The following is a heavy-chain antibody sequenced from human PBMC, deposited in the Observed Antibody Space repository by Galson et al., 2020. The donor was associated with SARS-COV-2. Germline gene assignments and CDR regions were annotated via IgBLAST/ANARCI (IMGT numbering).Heavy chain of an antibody. J-gene: IGHJ4*02. Sequence: ASVKVSCKASGYTFTSYGISWVRQAPGQGLEWMGWISAYNGNTNYAQKLQGRVTMTTDTSTSTAYMELRSLRSDDTAVYYCAREVYSSGWYDNCDDWGQGTLVTVSS. V-gene: IGHV1-18*01. D-gene: IGHD6-19*01. CDR2: ISAYNGNT. CDR3: AREVYSSGWYDNCDD. CDR1: GYTFTSYG.